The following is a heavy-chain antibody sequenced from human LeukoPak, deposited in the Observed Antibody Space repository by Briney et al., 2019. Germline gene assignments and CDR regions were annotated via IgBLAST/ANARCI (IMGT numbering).Heavy chain of an antibody. CDR2: INPNSGGT. CDR3: ARGPDRYYDSSGYIIGFDY. J-gene: IGHJ4*02. CDR1: GYTFTGYY. Sequence: ASVKVSCKASGYTFTGYYMHWVRQAPGQGLEWMGRINPNSGGTNYAQKFQGRVTMTRDTSISTAYMELSSLRSEDTAVYYCARGPDRYYDSSGYIIGFDYWGQGTLVTVSS. D-gene: IGHD3-22*01. V-gene: IGHV1-2*06.